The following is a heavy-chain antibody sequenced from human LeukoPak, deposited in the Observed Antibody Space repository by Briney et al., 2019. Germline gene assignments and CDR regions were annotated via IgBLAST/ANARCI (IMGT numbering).Heavy chain of an antibody. J-gene: IGHJ5*01. V-gene: IGHV3-74*01. D-gene: IGHD3-16*01. CDR1: GYTFTNDC. CDR3: VRGLGDS. Sequence: GASVRLSCAASGYTFTNDCMHWVRQAPGQGPVWVSQISSDGGSATYADTVKGRFTISRDNAKSTLYMQMNSLRAEDTAVYYCVRGLGDSWGQGTQLSVSS. CDR2: ISSDGGSA.